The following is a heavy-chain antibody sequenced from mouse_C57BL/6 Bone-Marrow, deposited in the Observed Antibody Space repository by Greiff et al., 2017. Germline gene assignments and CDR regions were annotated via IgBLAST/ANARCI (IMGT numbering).Heavy chain of an antibody. V-gene: IGHV14-4*01. D-gene: IGHD2-4*01. J-gene: IGHJ3*01. CDR1: GFNIKDDY. CDR3: TTPKIYYDYDGGAWFAY. Sequence: EVQLQQSGAELVRPGASVKLSCTASGFNIKDDYMHWVKQRPEQGLEWIGWIDPENGDTEYASKFQGKATITADTSSNTAYLQLSSLTSEDTAVYYCTTPKIYYDYDGGAWFAYWGRGTLVTVSA. CDR2: IDPENGDT.